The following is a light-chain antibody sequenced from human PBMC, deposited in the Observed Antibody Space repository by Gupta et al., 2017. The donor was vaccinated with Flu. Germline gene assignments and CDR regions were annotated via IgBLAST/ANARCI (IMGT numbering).Light chain of an antibody. CDR3: SQGANLPWK. V-gene: IGKV2-30*01. CDR1: HGLVYSDGNTY. Sequence: DVVMTQTPLSLPVALGQPASISCRSSHGLVYSDGNTYLHWFQQRPGQSPRRLIYLVSHRESGDPERLRGSGSGTDFTLKINRGEAEDVGISVGSQGANLPWKLDKGTKVEIK. CDR2: LVS. J-gene: IGKJ1*01.